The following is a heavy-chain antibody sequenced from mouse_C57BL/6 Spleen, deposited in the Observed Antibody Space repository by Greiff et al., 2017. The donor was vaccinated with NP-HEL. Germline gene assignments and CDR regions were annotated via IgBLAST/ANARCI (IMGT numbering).Heavy chain of an antibody. Sequence: EVKLQQSGPDLVKPGAPVKISCKASGYSFPDYNMNWVNQSNGKTLEWIGVINPNYGTTSYNQTFKGKATLTVDQSSSTAYMQLNSLSSEDSAVYYCAYSAMDYWGQGTSVTVSS. J-gene: IGHJ4*01. CDR2: INPNYGTT. CDR3: AYSAMDY. CDR1: GYSFPDYN. V-gene: IGHV1-39*01.